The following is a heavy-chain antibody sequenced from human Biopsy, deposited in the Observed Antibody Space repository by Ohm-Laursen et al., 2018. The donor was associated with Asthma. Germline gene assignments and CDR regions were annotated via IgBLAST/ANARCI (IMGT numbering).Heavy chain of an antibody. CDR2: ILSDGGEP. D-gene: IGHD5-12*01. V-gene: IGHV3-33*01. Sequence: SLRLSCAASGFTFRHYALHWVRQAPGKGLEWVAFILSDGGEPSYADSVKGRFSISRDNSKSTVYLQMNSLRAGDTAVYYCASESYLRGFGHTLDLWGQGSQVTFS. CDR3: ASESYLRGFGHTLDL. J-gene: IGHJ5*02. CDR1: GFTFRHYA.